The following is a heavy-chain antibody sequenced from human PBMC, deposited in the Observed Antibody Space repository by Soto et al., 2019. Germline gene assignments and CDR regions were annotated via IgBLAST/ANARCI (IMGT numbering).Heavy chain of an antibody. V-gene: IGHV3-30*18. CDR1: GFTFSTYG. J-gene: IGHJ4*02. D-gene: IGHD1-1*01. CDR3: AKSVYNWNDGFFDY. Sequence: QVQLVESGGGVVQPGRSLRLSCAASGFTFSTYGMHWVRQAPGKGLEWVAVISYDGNNKYYADSVKGRFTISRDNSKNTLYLQMSSLSAEDTAVYYCAKSVYNWNDGFFDYWGQGTLVTFSS. CDR2: ISYDGNNK.